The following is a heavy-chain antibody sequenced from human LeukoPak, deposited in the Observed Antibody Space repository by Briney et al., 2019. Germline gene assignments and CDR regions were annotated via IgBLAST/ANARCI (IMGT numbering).Heavy chain of an antibody. D-gene: IGHD3-9*01. J-gene: IGHJ4*02. CDR1: GYTLTELS. V-gene: IGHV1-24*01. CDR2: FDPGDGET. Sequence: ASVKVSCKVSGYTLTELSMHWVRQAPGKGLEWMGGFDPGDGETIYAQKFQGRVTMTEDTSTDTAYMELRSLRSDDTAVYYCARSPALFYDILTGYYKGPEDYWGQGTLVTVSS. CDR3: ARSPALFYDILTGYYKGPEDY.